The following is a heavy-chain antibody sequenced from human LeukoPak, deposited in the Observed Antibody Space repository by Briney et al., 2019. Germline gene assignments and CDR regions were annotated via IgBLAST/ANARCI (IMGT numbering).Heavy chain of an antibody. CDR3: AREISGSAYGDLLGAFDI. D-gene: IGHD4-17*01. CDR1: GGSISSSSYY. V-gene: IGHV4-39*02. Sequence: PSETLSLTCTVSGGSISSSSYYWGWIRQPPGKGLEWIGSIYYSGSTYYNPSLKSRVTISVDTSKNQFSLKLSSVTAADTAVYYCAREISGSAYGDLLGAFDIWGQGTMVTVSS. CDR2: IYYSGST. J-gene: IGHJ3*02.